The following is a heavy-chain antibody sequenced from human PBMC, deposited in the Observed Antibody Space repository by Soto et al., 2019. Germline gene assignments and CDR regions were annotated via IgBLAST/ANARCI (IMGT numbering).Heavy chain of an antibody. CDR1: GFTFSSYG. V-gene: IGHV3-33*01. J-gene: IGHJ4*02. D-gene: IGHD6-13*01. Sequence: QVQLVESGGGVVQPGRSLRLSCAASGFTFSSYGMHWVRQAPGKGLEWVAVIWYDGSNKYYADSVKGRFTISRDNSKNTLYLQMNSLRAEDTAVYYCARDRGSIAAAAALGYWGQGTLVTVS. CDR3: ARDRGSIAAAAALGY. CDR2: IWYDGSNK.